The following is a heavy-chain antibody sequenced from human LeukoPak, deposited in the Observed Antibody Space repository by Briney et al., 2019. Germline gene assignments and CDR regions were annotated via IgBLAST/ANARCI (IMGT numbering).Heavy chain of an antibody. CDR2: IDYSGST. J-gene: IGHJ4*02. D-gene: IGHD6-19*01. CDR3: ARHYSSDPFDY. Sequence: SETLSLTCAVSGASISNYYWSWIRQPPGKGLEWIGYIDYSGSTNYSPSLKSRVTISLDTSTNQFSLKLSSVTAADTAVYYCARHYSSDPFDYWGQGTLVTVSP. CDR1: GASISNYY. V-gene: IGHV4-59*01.